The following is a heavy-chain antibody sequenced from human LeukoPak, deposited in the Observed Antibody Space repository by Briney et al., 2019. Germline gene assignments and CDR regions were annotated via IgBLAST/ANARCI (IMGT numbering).Heavy chain of an antibody. CDR2: IREDGSER. CDR3: ARFNPQVDCYDS. D-gene: IGHD1-14*01. J-gene: IGHJ4*02. CDR1: GFTFTSYW. Sequence: PGGSLRLSCAASGFTFTSYWMTWVRRAPGKGLEWVANIREDGSERYYVASVKGRFTVSRDNAKKSLSLQVNSLRAEDTAVYYCARFNPQVDCYDSWGQGTLVTVSS. V-gene: IGHV3-7*01.